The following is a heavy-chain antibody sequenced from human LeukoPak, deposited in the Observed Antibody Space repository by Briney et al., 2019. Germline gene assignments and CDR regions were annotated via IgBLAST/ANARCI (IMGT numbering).Heavy chain of an antibody. CDR3: ARDEGRVGANDY. Sequence: GSLRLSCAASGFTFSNYWMSWVRQAPGKGLQWVANIKQDGSEKYYVDSVKGRFTISRDNAKNSLFLQMNSLRGEDTAVYYCARDEGRVGANDYWGQGTLVTVSS. V-gene: IGHV3-7*01. D-gene: IGHD1-26*01. CDR2: IKQDGSEK. J-gene: IGHJ4*02. CDR1: GFTFSNYW.